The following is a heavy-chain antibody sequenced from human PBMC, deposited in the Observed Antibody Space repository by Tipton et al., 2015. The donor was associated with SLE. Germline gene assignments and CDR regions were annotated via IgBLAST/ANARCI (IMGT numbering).Heavy chain of an antibody. D-gene: IGHD1-26*01. Sequence: TLSLTCTVSGGSINSGVHYWTWIRQTPERGLEYIGNIFYAGITNYNPSLKSRVSLSIDTSKNQFSLNLRPVTAADTAVYYCARGRASVGATSDFFDYWGQGSLVSVSS. V-gene: IGHV4-61*08. J-gene: IGHJ4*02. CDR1: GGSINSGVHY. CDR2: IFYAGIT. CDR3: ARGRASVGATSDFFDY.